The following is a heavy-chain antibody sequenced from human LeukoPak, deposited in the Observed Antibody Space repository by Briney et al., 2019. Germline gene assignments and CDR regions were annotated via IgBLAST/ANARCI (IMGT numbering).Heavy chain of an antibody. CDR3: ASPREGGEDGYYFDY. Sequence: GASVKVSCKASGGTFSSYAISWVRQAPGQGLEWMGGIIPIFGTPNYAQKFQGRVTITVDESTSTAYMELSSLRSEDTAVHYCASPREGGEDGYYFDYWGQGTLVTVSS. J-gene: IGHJ4*02. CDR1: GGTFSSYA. V-gene: IGHV1-69*13. D-gene: IGHD3-22*01. CDR2: IIPIFGTP.